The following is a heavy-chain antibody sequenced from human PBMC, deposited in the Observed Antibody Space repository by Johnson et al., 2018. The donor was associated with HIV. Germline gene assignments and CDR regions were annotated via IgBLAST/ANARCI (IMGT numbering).Heavy chain of an antibody. V-gene: IGHV3-66*01. CDR2: IYSGGST. CDR1: GFTVSSNY. CDR3: ARGRVRGPAAFDI. J-gene: IGHJ3*02. Sequence: VQLVESGGGLVQPGGSLRLSCAASGFTVSSNYMSWVRQAPGKGLEWVSVIYSGGSTYYADSVKGRFTISRDNSKNTLYLQMNSLRPEDTAIYYCARGRVRGPAAFDIWGQGTLVTVSS.